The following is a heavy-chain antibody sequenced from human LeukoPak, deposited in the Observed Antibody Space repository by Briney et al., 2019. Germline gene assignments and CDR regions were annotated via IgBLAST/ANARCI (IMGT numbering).Heavy chain of an antibody. D-gene: IGHD3-3*01. V-gene: IGHV3-23*01. CDR1: GFTFSNYA. J-gene: IGHJ4*02. CDR3: AKVASGSYLYYFDY. CDR2: ISGSVDST. Sequence: SGGSLRLSCAASGFTFSNYAMSWVRQAPGKGLEWVSTISGSVDSTFYPDSVKGRFTISRDNSKNTLYLQMHSLRAEDTAVYYCAKVASGSYLYYFDYWGQGTLVTVSS.